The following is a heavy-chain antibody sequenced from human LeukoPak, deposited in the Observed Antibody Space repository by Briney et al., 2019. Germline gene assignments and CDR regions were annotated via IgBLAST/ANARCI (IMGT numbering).Heavy chain of an antibody. V-gene: IGHV1-69*13. D-gene: IGHD6-19*01. CDR1: GGTFSSYA. CDR3: ARDLESIAVAGNGGY. CDR2: IIPIFGTA. Sequence: ASVKVSCKASGGTFSSYAISWVRQAPGQGLEWMGGIIPIFGTANYAQKFQGRVTITADGSTSTAYMELSSLRSEDTAVYYCARDLESIAVAGNGGYWGQGTLVTVSS. J-gene: IGHJ4*02.